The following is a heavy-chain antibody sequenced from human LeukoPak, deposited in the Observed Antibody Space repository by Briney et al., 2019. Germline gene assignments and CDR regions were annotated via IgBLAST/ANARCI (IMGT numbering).Heavy chain of an antibody. CDR1: GFTFSSHG. CDR3: AKDDRWLQFCC. D-gene: IGHD5-24*01. Sequence: GGSLRLSCAASGFTFSSHGMNWVCQAPGKGLEWVSGIIPSGHTTYYADSVRGRFTISRDNSRNTVYLQMNSLRAEDTAVYYCAKDDRWLQFCCWGQGTLVTVSA. V-gene: IGHV3-23*01. CDR2: IIPSGHTT. J-gene: IGHJ4*02.